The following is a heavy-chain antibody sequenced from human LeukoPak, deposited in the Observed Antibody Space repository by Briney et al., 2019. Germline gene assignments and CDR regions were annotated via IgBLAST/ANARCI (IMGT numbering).Heavy chain of an antibody. D-gene: IGHD3-10*01. Sequence: SETLSLTCTVSGGSVNSGSYFWSWIRQPPGKGLEWIGYIQNSARTNYNPSLESRVTISVDSSKDQFSLRLSSVTAADTAVYYCARDSGSGSYYDYWGQGTLVTVSS. V-gene: IGHV4-61*01. CDR2: IQNSART. CDR3: ARDSGSGSYYDY. J-gene: IGHJ4*02. CDR1: GGSVNSGSYF.